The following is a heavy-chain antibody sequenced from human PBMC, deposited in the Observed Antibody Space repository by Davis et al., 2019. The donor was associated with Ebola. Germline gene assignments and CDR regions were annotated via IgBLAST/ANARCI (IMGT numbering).Heavy chain of an antibody. Sequence: GESLKISCAASGFTFSDHYMDWVRQAPGQGLEWVARIRNKGNSYTTEYAASVKGRFTISRDDSENSHYLQMNSLKTDDTAVYYCARGSVGTAFRAFDIWGQGTMVTVSS. J-gene: IGHJ3*02. CDR1: GFTFSDHY. D-gene: IGHD5-18*01. V-gene: IGHV3-72*01. CDR3: ARGSVGTAFRAFDI. CDR2: IRNKGNSYTT.